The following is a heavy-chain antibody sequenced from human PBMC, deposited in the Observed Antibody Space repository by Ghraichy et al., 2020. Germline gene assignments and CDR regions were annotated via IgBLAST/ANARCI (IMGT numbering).Heavy chain of an antibody. CDR2: IIPIFGTA. CDR3: ARGKLELRRDNWFDP. CDR1: GATFSSYA. J-gene: IGHJ5*02. Sequence: SVKVSCKASGATFSSYAISWVRQAPGQGLEWMGGIIPIFGTANYAQKFQGRVTITADESTSTAYMELSSLRSEDTAVYYCARGKLELRRDNWFDPWGQGTLVTVSS. V-gene: IGHV1-69*13. D-gene: IGHD1-7*01.